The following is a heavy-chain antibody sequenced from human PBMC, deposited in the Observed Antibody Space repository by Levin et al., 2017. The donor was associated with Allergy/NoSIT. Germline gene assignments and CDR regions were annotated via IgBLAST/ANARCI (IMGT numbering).Heavy chain of an antibody. Sequence: SQTLSLTCTVSGGSISNGNYYWSWIRQHPGKGLEWIGYIYYSGSTYYNPSLKSRLTLSVDTSNDQFSLKLSSLTAADTAVYYCARVSVAGPVRGFDIWGQGTMVTVSS. D-gene: IGHD3-10*01. J-gene: IGHJ3*02. CDR2: IYYSGST. CDR1: GGSISNGNYY. CDR3: ARVSVAGPVRGFDI. V-gene: IGHV4-31*03.